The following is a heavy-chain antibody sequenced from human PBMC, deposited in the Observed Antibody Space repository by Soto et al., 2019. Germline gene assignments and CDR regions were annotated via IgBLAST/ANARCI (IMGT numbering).Heavy chain of an antibody. CDR1: GFIFSDFS. Sequence: EVQLVESGGGLVKPGGSLRLSCAVSGFIFSDFSMNWVRQAPGKGLEWVASIGSSGGNSFYADSVKGRFTISRDNSENTVYLQMTSLRPDDTAVFYCARDVAMPTGLGLGYWGQGTLVTVSS. CDR2: IGSSGGNS. D-gene: IGHD6-19*01. V-gene: IGHV3-21*01. J-gene: IGHJ4*02. CDR3: ARDVAMPTGLGLGY.